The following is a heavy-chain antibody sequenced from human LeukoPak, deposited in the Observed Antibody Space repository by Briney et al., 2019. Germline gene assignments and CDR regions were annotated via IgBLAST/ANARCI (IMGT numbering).Heavy chain of an antibody. V-gene: IGHV3-9*01. J-gene: IGHJ6*01. D-gene: IGHD2-15*01. CDR1: GFPFDDHP. CDR2: LSRNSGRL. Sequence: GGSLRLSCAASGFPFDDHPMQCVPQARGKGLEWGSGLSRNSGRLGYADSVKGRFTIYRDIAKNSLYLQMNSLRAEDTALYYCAKDNLKGQGYCSGGSCLEDRFSGMDVWGQGTTVTVSS. CDR3: AKDNLKGQGYCSGGSCLEDRFSGMDV.